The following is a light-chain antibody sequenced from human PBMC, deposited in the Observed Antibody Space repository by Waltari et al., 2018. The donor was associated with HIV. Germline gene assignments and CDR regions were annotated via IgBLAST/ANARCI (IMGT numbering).Light chain of an antibody. CDR2: NSN. CDR1: SSTIGSDA. V-gene: IGLV1-44*01. CDR3: ATWDHELDSWV. J-gene: IGLJ3*02. Sequence: QSVLTQPPSAPGTPGQRIILSCSGSSSTIGSDAFYWYQQFPGTAPNLLIFNSNQRPSGVPDRFSASKSGTSASLAISGLQSDDEADYYCATWDHELDSWVFGGGTKLTVL.